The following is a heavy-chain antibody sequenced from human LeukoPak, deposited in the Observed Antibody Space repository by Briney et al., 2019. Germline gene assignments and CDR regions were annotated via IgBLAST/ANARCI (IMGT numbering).Heavy chain of an antibody. Sequence: GGSLRPSCAASGITVSSTCMSWVRQAPGKGLEWVSTICGDGSTYYADSVKGRFIISRDNSKNTLYLQMNSLRAEDTAVYYCAKARYCSGGSCFPQLTPDYWGQGTLVTVSS. V-gene: IGHV3-66*01. D-gene: IGHD2-15*01. CDR3: AKARYCSGGSCFPQLTPDY. CDR1: GITVSSTC. J-gene: IGHJ4*02. CDR2: ICGDGST.